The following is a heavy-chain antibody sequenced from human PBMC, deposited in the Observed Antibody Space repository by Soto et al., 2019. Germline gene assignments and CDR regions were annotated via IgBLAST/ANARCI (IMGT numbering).Heavy chain of an antibody. V-gene: IGHV3-9*01. CDR1: GVTFEDFA. D-gene: IGHD6-6*01. J-gene: IGHJ5*02. CDR3: VKDGEAASPGWFDT. Sequence: SLRVSCSASGVTFEDFAMHWVRRVPGKGLEWVAGNRWNGEAVGYAASVKGRCTSSRDNAKKLLFLQMNSLRVDDTALYYCVKDGEAASPGWFDTWGQGTQVTVSS. CDR2: NRWNGEAV.